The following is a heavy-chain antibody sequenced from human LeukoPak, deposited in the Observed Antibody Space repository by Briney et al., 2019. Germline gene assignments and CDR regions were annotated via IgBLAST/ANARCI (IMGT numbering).Heavy chain of an antibody. CDR1: GFTLSSYT. J-gene: IGHJ4*02. D-gene: IGHD3-22*01. V-gene: IGHV3-53*01. CDR2: IYSGGNT. CDR3: ARRAGDYSHPYDY. Sequence: PGGSLRLSCAASGFTLSSYTMNWVRQAPGKGLEWVSFIYSGGNTHYSDSVKGRFTISRDNSKNTLYLQMNSLRAEDTAVYYCARRAGDYSHPYDYWGQGTLVTVSS.